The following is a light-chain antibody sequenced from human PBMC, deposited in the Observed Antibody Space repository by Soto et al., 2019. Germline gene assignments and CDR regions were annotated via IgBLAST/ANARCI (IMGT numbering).Light chain of an antibody. V-gene: IGKV3-11*01. CDR3: QQRTNWPAT. Sequence: IVLTQSPATLTLSPGGRANLSCRASQSVSSYLAWYQQKAGQAPRLLIYEASNRATGIPARFSGSGSGTDFTLTISSLEPEDFAVYYCQQRTNWPATFGQGTRLEIK. CDR1: QSVSSY. CDR2: EAS. J-gene: IGKJ5*01.